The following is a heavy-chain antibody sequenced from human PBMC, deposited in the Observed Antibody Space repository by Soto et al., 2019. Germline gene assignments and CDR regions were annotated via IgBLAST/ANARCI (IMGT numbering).Heavy chain of an antibody. Sequence: QVQLQESGPGLVKPSQTLSLTCTVSGGSISSGDYYWSWIRQPPGKGLEWIGDIYYSGSTYYNPSLKGRVTISVDTSNNQFSLKMSSVTAADTAVYYCARTNFMTTGGGADYWGQGTLVTVSS. V-gene: IGHV4-30-4*01. CDR3: ARTNFMTTGGGADY. CDR2: IYYSGST. CDR1: GGSISSGDYY. J-gene: IGHJ4*02. D-gene: IGHD4-17*01.